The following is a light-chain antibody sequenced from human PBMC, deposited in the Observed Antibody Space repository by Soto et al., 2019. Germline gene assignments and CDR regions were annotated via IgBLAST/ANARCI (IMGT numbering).Light chain of an antibody. CDR3: QQYNNWPIT. CDR2: DAS. J-gene: IGKJ5*01. CDR1: QSVSSY. V-gene: IGKV3-11*01. Sequence: EIVLTQSPATLSWSPGERGTLSCRASQSVSSYLAWYQQKPGQAPRLLIYDASNRATGIPARFSGSGSGTDFTLTISSLEPEDFAVYSCQQYNNWPITFGQGTRLEIK.